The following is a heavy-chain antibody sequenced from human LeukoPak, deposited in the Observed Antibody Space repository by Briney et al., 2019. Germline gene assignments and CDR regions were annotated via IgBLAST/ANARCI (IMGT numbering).Heavy chain of an antibody. D-gene: IGHD2-15*01. CDR2: IYYSGST. CDR3: ARLRPYCSGGSCYPILFDY. Sequence: SETLSLTCTVSGGSISSYYWSWIRQPPGKGLEWIGYIYYSGSTNYNPSLKSRVTISVDTSKNQFSLKLSSVTAADTAAYYCARLRPYCSGGSCYPILFDYWGQGTLVTVSS. J-gene: IGHJ4*02. CDR1: GGSISSYY. V-gene: IGHV4-59*12.